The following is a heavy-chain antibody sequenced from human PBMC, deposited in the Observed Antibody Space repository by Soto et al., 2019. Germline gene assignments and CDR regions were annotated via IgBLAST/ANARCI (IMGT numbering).Heavy chain of an antibody. V-gene: IGHV3-23*01. D-gene: IGHD2-2*01. CDR2: IGESGTPT. Sequence: EVQLLESGGGLVQPGGSLRLSCAASGFTFSSYAMKWVRQAPGKGLEWVSLIGESGTPTYYADSVKGRFTISRDNSGNTLFMEMYSVRAEDTAVYYCARYIPGVRYYGMDVWGQGTTVTVSS. CDR1: GFTFSSYA. J-gene: IGHJ6*02. CDR3: ARYIPGVRYYGMDV.